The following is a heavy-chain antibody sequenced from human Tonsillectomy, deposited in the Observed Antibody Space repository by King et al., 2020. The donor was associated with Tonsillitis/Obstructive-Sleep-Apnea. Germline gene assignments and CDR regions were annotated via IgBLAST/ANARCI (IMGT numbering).Heavy chain of an antibody. Sequence: DVQLVESGEGLVQPGGSLRLSCAASGFTFSDYAMHWVRQAPGKGLEYVSAISSYGDSTYYADSVKGRFTISRDNSKNTLYLQMGSLRAEDMAVYYCARVRGNDAFDIWGQGTMVTVSS. J-gene: IGHJ3*02. V-gene: IGHV3-64*02. CDR3: ARVRGNDAFDI. CDR1: GFTFSDYA. CDR2: ISSYGDST.